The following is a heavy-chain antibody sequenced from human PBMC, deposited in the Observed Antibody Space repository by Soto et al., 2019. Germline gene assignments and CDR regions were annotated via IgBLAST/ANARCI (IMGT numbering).Heavy chain of an antibody. CDR2: ISAYNGNT. Sequence: GASVKVSCKASGYTFTSYGISWVRQAPGQGLEWMGWISAYNGNTNYAQKLQGRVTMTTDTSTSTAYMELRSLRSDYTAVYYCARDPVLITIFGVAPFDYWGQGTLVTVSS. J-gene: IGHJ4*02. V-gene: IGHV1-18*01. D-gene: IGHD3-3*01. CDR3: ARDPVLITIFGVAPFDY. CDR1: GYTFTSYG.